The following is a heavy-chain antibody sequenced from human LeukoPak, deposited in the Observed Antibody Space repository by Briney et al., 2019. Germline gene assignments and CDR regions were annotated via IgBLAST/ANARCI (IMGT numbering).Heavy chain of an antibody. CDR3: ARDFRGYCSSTSCSSFDP. Sequence: GGSLRLSCAATGFTFSSYAMHWVRQAPGKGLEWVAVISYDGSNKYYADSVKGRFTISRDNSKNTLYLQMNSLRAEDTAVYYCARDFRGYCSSTSCSSFDPWGQGTLVTVSS. D-gene: IGHD2-2*01. CDR2: ISYDGSNK. CDR1: GFTFSSYA. V-gene: IGHV3-30-3*01. J-gene: IGHJ5*02.